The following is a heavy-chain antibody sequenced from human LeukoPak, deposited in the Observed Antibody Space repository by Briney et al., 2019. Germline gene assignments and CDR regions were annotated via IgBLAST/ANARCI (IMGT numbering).Heavy chain of an antibody. D-gene: IGHD5-18*01. J-gene: IGHJ6*02. V-gene: IGHV3-30*04. CDR3: ARGRKYSYGTYYYGLDV. CDR1: GCSFSDSV. Sequence: PGGSLRLSCVASGCSFSDSVIHWVRQAPGKGLEWVAVISHEVKTTYYADSVKGRFTISRDNSKNTLCLQMNSLRAEDTAVYYCARGRKYSYGTYYYGLDVWGQGTTVTASS. CDR2: ISHEVKTT.